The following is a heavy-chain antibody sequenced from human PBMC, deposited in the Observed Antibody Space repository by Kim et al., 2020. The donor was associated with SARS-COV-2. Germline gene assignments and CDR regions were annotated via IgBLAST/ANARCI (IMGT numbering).Heavy chain of an antibody. CDR1: GGSISSYY. CDR2: IYYSGST. D-gene: IGHD5-18*01. CDR3: ARGVTRGRLWGRVDFDY. Sequence: SETLSLTCTVSGGSISSYYWSWIRQPPGKGLEWIGYIYYSGSTNYNPSLKSRVTISVDTSKNQFSLKLSSVTAADTAVYYCARGVTRGRLWGRVDFDYWGQGTLVTVSS. V-gene: IGHV4-59*01. J-gene: IGHJ4*02.